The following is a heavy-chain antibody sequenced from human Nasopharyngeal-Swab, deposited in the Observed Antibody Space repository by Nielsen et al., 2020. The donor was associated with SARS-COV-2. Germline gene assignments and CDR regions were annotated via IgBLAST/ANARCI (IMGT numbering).Heavy chain of an antibody. D-gene: IGHD6-19*01. CDR1: GSSFTSYW. J-gene: IGHJ4*02. V-gene: IGHV5-51*01. CDR2: IYPGDSDT. CDR3: ATGRGLAHFDY. Sequence: GGSLRLSCKGSGSSFTSYWIGWVRQMPGNGLEWMGIIYPGDSDTRYSPSFQGQVTISADKSISTAYLQWSSLKASDTAMYYCATGRGLAHFDYWGQGTLVTVSS.